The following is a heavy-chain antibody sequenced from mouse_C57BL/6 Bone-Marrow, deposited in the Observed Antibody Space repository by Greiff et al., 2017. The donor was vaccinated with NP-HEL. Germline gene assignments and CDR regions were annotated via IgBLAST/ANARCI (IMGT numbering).Heavy chain of an antibody. Sequence: LQASGPELVKPGASVKISCKASGYTFTDYYINWVKQRPGQGLEWIGWIFPGSGSTYYNEKFKGKATLTVVKSTSTAYMLLFSLTSVDSAVYFCATMDYWSQGTAVSVSS. CDR3: ATMDY. J-gene: IGHJ4*01. V-gene: IGHV1-75*01. CDR2: IFPGSGST. CDR1: GYTFTDYY.